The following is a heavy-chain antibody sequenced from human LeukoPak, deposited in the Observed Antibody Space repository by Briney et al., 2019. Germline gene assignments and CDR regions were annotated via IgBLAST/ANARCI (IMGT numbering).Heavy chain of an antibody. V-gene: IGHV1-69*13. CDR2: IIPIFGTA. CDR3: ARERERITGTTGDFDY. Sequence: ASVKVSCKASGGTFSSYAISWVRQAPGQGLEWMGGIIPIFGTANYAQKFQGRVTITADESTSTAYMELSSLRSEDTAVYYCARERERITGTTGDFDYWGQGTLVTVSS. CDR1: GGTFSSYA. J-gene: IGHJ4*02. D-gene: IGHD1-7*01.